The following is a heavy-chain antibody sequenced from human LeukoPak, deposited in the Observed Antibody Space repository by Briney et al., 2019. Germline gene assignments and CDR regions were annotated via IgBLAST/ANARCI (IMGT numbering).Heavy chain of an antibody. J-gene: IGHJ6*02. V-gene: IGHV3-48*03. CDR1: GFTFSSYE. CDR3: ASSLYYYYGMDV. Sequence: PGGSLRLSCAASGFTFSSYEMNWVRQAPGKGLEWVSYISSSGNTIYYADSVKGRFTISRDNAKNSLYLQMNSLRAEDTAVYYCASSLYYYYGMDVWGQGTTVTVSS. CDR2: ISSSGNTI.